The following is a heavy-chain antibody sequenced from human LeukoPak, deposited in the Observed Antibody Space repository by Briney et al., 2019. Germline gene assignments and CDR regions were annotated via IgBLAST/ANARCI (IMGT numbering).Heavy chain of an antibody. J-gene: IGHJ4*02. CDR2: IIPILGIA. CDR3: ARDLGYSGYDFNY. D-gene: IGHD5-12*01. Sequence: GASVKVSCKASGGTFSSYAISWVRQAPGQGLEWMGRIIPILGIANYAQKFQGRVTITADKSTSTAYMELSSLRSEDTAVCYCARDLGYSGYDFNYWGQGTLVTVSS. CDR1: GGTFSSYA. V-gene: IGHV1-69*04.